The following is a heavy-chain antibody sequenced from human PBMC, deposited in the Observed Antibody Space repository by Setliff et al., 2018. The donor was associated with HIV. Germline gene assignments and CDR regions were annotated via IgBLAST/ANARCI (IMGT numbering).Heavy chain of an antibody. J-gene: IGHJ4*02. CDR3: AKKGRDYYDNSGPH. Sequence: GGSLRLSCAASGFSVSSNYMSWVRQAPGKGLEWVSAISGPGDGTYYADSVKGRFTISRDNSKNTLYLQLNSLRADDTAVYYCAKKGRDYYDNSGPHWGQGTLVTVSS. CDR1: GFSVSSNY. D-gene: IGHD3-22*01. CDR2: ISGPGDGT. V-gene: IGHV3-23*01.